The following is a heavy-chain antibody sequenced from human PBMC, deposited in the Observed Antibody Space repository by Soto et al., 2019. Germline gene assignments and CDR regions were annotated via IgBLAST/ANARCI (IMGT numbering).Heavy chain of an antibody. V-gene: IGHV3-23*01. Sequence: EVQLLESGGGLVQPGGSLRLSCAASGFTFSSYAMSWVRQAPGKGLEWVSAISGSGGSTYYADSVKGRFTISRDNSKNTLYLQMNSLRAEDTAVYYCAKPDYYDSSGYYSPYYYGMDVWGQGTTVTVSS. CDR3: AKPDYYDSSGYYSPYYYGMDV. CDR1: GFTFSSYA. D-gene: IGHD3-22*01. CDR2: ISGSGGST. J-gene: IGHJ6*02.